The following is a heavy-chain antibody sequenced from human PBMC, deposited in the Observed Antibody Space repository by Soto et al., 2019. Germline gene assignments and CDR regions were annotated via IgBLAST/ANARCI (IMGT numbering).Heavy chain of an antibody. Sequence: SETLSLTCAVYGGSFSGYYWSWIRQPPGKGLEWIGEINHSGSTNYNPSLKSRVTISVDTSKNQFSLKLSSVTAADTAVYYCARVSQGIDIVVVTAAIKKWFDPWGQGTLVTVYS. V-gene: IGHV4-34*01. D-gene: IGHD2-2*02. CDR1: GGSFSGYY. J-gene: IGHJ5*02. CDR2: INHSGST. CDR3: ARVSQGIDIVVVTAAIKKWFDP.